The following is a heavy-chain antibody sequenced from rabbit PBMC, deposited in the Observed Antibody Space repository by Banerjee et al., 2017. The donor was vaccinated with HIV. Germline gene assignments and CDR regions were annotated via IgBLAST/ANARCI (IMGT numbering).Heavy chain of an antibody. D-gene: IGHD6-1*01. CDR2: IYAGSGGNT. CDR3: ARDPWYTLGYAGYAYALNL. V-gene: IGHV1S40*01. CDR1: GFSFSSGYD. Sequence: VQPEGSLALTCTASGFSFSSGYDMSWVRQAPGKGLEWIGSIYAGSGGNTYYASWAKGRFTISKTSSTTVTLQMTSLTAADTATYFCARDPWYTLGYAGYAYALNLWGPGTLVTVS. J-gene: IGHJ4*01.